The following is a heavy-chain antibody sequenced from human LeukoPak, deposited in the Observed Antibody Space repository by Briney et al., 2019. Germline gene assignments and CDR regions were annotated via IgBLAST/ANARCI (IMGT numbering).Heavy chain of an antibody. V-gene: IGHV3-23*01. J-gene: IGHJ4*02. D-gene: IGHD4/OR15-4a*01. Sequence: GGSLRLSCAASGFTFSSHGMSWVRQAPGKGLEWVSTISGSGDNTYYADSVKGRFTISRDNSKNTLYLQMNSLRAEDTAVYYCARRAGAYSHPYDYWGQGTLVTVSS. CDR1: GFTFSSHG. CDR2: ISGSGDNT. CDR3: ARRAGAYSHPYDY.